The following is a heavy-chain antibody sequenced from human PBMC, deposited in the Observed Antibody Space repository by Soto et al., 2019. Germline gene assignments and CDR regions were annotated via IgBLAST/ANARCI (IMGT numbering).Heavy chain of an antibody. D-gene: IGHD1-7*01. Sequence: GGSLRLSCAASGFTFSSYDMHWVRQATGKGLEWVSAIGTAGDTYYPGSVKGRFTISRENAKNSLYLQMNSLRAEDTAVYYCARAGGWNYIYGMDVWGQGTTVTVSS. V-gene: IGHV3-13*01. CDR3: ARAGGWNYIYGMDV. CDR1: GFTFSSYD. CDR2: IGTAGDT. J-gene: IGHJ6*02.